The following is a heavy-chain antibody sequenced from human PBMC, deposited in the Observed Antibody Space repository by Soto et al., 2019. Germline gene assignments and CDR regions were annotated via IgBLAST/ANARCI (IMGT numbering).Heavy chain of an antibody. J-gene: IGHJ6*02. V-gene: IGHV6-1*01. CDR3: ARAADYDFWSGYTGQYYYYPMAV. CDR2: TYYRSKWYN. D-gene: IGHD3-3*01. CDR1: GASVSSNSAA. Sequence: SQTLSLTCAISGASVSSNSAAWNWIRQSPSRGLEWLGRTYYRSKWYNDYAVSVKSRITINPDTSKNQFSLQLNSVTPEDTAVYYCARAADYDFWSGYTGQYYYYPMAVWGQGNTVTVPS.